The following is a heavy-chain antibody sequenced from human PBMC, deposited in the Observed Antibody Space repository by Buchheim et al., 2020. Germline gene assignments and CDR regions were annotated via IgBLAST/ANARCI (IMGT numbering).Heavy chain of an antibody. Sequence: QVQLQQWGAGLLKPSETLSLSCAVYGGSFSGYYWTWIRQPPGQGLEWIGEIEHSGNTNYNVSLKSRLTLSVDTSKNQFSLKLSSMTAADTAVYYCARLADFWSGWIYGTDVWGLGTT. J-gene: IGHJ6*02. CDR2: IEHSGNT. V-gene: IGHV4-34*01. CDR3: ARLADFWSGWIYGTDV. CDR1: GGSFSGYY. D-gene: IGHD3-3*01.